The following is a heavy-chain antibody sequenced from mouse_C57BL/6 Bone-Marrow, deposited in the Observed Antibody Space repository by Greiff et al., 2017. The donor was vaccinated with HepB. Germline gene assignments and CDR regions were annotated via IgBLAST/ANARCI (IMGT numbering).Heavy chain of an antibody. CDR2: IWSGGST. V-gene: IGHV2-2*01. Sequence: QVQLQQSGPGLVQPSQSLSITCPVSGFSLTSYGVHWVRQSPGKGLEWLGVIWSGGSTDYNAAFISRLSISKDNSKSQVVFKMNSLQADDTAIYYCARPDLWYFDVWGTGTTVTGSS. CDR1: GFSLTSYG. J-gene: IGHJ1*03. CDR3: ARPDLWYFDV.